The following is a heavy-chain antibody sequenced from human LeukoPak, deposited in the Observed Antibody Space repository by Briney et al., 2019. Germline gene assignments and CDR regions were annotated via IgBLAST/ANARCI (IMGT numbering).Heavy chain of an antibody. D-gene: IGHD2-15*01. CDR2: ISASGGST. V-gene: IGHV3-23*01. J-gene: IGHJ4*02. Sequence: GGSLRLSSAASGFTFSTYAMSWVRQAPGKGLEWVSSISASGGSTYYADSVKGRFTISRDNSKNTLYLQMNSLRAEDTAVYYCAKDRGVVVATLGYWGQGTLVTVSS. CDR1: GFTFSTYA. CDR3: AKDRGVVVATLGY.